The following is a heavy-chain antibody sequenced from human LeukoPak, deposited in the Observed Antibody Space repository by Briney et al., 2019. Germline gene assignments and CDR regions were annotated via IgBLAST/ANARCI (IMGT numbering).Heavy chain of an antibody. Sequence: HPGGSLRLSFAASGFTFNTYAMDWVRQAPREGLEWVSSIKGGGGDPFYADSVRGRFTISRDKSKNTLYLQLNSLRAEDTAVYFCAQGGHDYNPFYYWGQGTLVTVSS. CDR2: IKGGGGDP. CDR1: GFTFNTYA. V-gene: IGHV3-23*01. CDR3: AQGGHDYNPFYY. D-gene: IGHD4-11*01. J-gene: IGHJ4*02.